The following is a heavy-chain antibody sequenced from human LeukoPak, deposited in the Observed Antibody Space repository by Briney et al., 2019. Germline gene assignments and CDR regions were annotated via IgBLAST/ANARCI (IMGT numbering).Heavy chain of an antibody. CDR1: GFTFDDYG. CDR3: VSSGRYYYFDY. D-gene: IGHD6-19*01. Sequence: GGSLRLSCAASGFTFDDYGMSWVRQAPGKGLEWVPGINWNGGSTGYADSVKGRFTISRDNAKNSLYLQMNSLRAEDTALYHCVSSGRYYYFDYWGQGTLVTVSS. J-gene: IGHJ4*02. CDR2: INWNGGST. V-gene: IGHV3-20*01.